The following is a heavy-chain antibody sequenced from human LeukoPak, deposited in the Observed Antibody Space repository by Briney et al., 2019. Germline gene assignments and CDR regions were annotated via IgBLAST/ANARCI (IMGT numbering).Heavy chain of an antibody. Sequence: TQTLSLTCTVSGGSIRSGDYYGSWIRQPPGKGLEWIGYIYYSGSTYYNPSLKSRVTISVDTSKNQFSLKLSSVTAADTAVYYCARDSKRELLDYWGQGTLVTVSS. CDR2: IYYSGST. CDR1: GGSIRSGDYY. J-gene: IGHJ4*02. V-gene: IGHV4-30-4*01. D-gene: IGHD1-26*01. CDR3: ARDSKRELLDY.